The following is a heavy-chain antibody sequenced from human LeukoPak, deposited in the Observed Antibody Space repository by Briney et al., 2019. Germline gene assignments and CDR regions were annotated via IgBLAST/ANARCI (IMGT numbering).Heavy chain of an antibody. Sequence: PSETLSLTCAVSGGSISSRNWWSWVRQPPGKGLEWIGEIYHSGSTNYNPSLKTRVTISVDKSKNQFSLKLSSVTAADTAVYYCARASHDYGDYSHFDYWGQGTLVTVSS. D-gene: IGHD4-17*01. CDR1: GGSISSRNW. CDR3: ARASHDYGDYSHFDY. J-gene: IGHJ4*02. CDR2: IYHSGST. V-gene: IGHV4-4*02.